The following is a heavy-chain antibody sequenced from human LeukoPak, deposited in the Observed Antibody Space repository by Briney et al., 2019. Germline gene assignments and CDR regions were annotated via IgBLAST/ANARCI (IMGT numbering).Heavy chain of an antibody. CDR1: GFTFSSYW. CDR2: INGDGRNI. V-gene: IGHV3-74*01. J-gene: IGHJ4*02. CDR3: ARDITMIVVVTYFDY. D-gene: IGHD3-22*01. Sequence: GGSLRLSCVASGFTFSSYWMHWVRQDPRKGLVWVSRINGDGRNINYADSVRGRFTISRDNAKDTLYLQMNTLRVEDTAVYYCARDITMIVVVTYFDYWGQGTLVTVSS.